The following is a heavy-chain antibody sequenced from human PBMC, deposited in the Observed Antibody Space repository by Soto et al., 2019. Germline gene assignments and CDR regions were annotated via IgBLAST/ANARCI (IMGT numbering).Heavy chain of an antibody. Sequence: QVQLVQSGPEVKKPGASVKVSCKASGYTFTTYDFNWVRQAPGQGLEWMGWLNPKSGNTGSAQKFQGRVTVTRDSSISTVYMELSSLSSDDTAIYYCARVAGSPDYWGQGTLVTVSS. CDR2: LNPKSGNT. J-gene: IGHJ4*02. D-gene: IGHD1-26*01. CDR1: GYTFTTYD. V-gene: IGHV1-8*01. CDR3: ARVAGSPDY.